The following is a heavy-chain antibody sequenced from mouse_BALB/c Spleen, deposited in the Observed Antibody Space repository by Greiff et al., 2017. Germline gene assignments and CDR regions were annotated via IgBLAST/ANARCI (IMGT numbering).Heavy chain of an antibody. CDR3: ASTGYRYRRYCDD. CDR2: ISYSGST. V-gene: IGHV3-2*02. CDR1: GYSFTSDYA. J-gene: IGHJ2*01. D-gene: IGHD2-14*01. Sequence: EVKLMESGPGLVKPSQSLSLTCTVTGYSFTSDYAWNWIRQFPGNKLEWMGYISYSGSTSYNPSLKSRISITRDTSKNQFFMQLNAVTTEDTATYYCASTGYRYRRYCDDWGQGTTLTVAA.